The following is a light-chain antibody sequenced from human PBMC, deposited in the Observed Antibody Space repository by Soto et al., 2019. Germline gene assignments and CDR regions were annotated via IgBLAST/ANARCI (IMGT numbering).Light chain of an antibody. CDR1: QNGSSNL. Sequence: LRASPGGEPWAPGERATLACRASQNGSSNLSVWYQQHPGQAPRVLIYGAYSRATGILDRFSGSGSGTDFSLTIRSLASDDFAVFFCQKYGNLRMFGAGTKVDIK. CDR2: GAY. CDR3: QKYGNLRM. J-gene: IGKJ4*02. V-gene: IGKV3-20*01.